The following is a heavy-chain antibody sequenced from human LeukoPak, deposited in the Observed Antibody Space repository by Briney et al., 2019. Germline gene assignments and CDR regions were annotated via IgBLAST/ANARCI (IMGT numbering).Heavy chain of an antibody. CDR2: IESDGTTT. J-gene: IGHJ4*02. Sequence: GGSLRFSCAASGFTFSRYWMHWVRQAPGKGLVWVSRIESDGTTTTYADSVKGRFTISRDNAKNTLYLQMNSLRAEDTAVYYCTRGQSSGYSSGDYWGQGTLVTVSS. D-gene: IGHD3-22*01. CDR1: GFTFSRYW. CDR3: TRGQSSGYSSGDY. V-gene: IGHV3-74*01.